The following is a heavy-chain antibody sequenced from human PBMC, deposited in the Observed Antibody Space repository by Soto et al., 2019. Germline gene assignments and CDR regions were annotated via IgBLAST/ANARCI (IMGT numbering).Heavy chain of an antibody. J-gene: IGHJ6*02. CDR3: ARRGERAARQTYYYYHGMDV. CDR2: IDPSDSYT. D-gene: IGHD6-6*01. CDR1: GYSFTSYW. Sequence: DSLKISCKGSGYSFTSYWISWVRQMPGKGLEWMGRIDPSDSYTNYSPSFQGHVTISADKSISTAYLQWSSLKASDTAMYYCARRGERAARQTYYYYHGMDVWGQGPPVTLS. V-gene: IGHV5-10-1*01.